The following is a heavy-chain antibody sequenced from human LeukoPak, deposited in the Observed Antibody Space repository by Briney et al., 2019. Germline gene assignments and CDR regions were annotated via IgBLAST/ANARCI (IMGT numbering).Heavy chain of an antibody. CDR1: GFTVSTND. V-gene: IGHV3-66*01. CDR3: AKNLLSGWHEYYFDY. J-gene: IGHJ4*02. CDR2: IYGGSST. D-gene: IGHD6-19*01. Sequence: GGSLRLSCATSGFTVSTNDMTWVRQAPGRGLEWVSAIYGGSSTHYADSVKGRFIISRDNSKNTLYLQMNTLRAEDTAVYYCAKNLLSGWHEYYFDYWGQGTLVTVSS.